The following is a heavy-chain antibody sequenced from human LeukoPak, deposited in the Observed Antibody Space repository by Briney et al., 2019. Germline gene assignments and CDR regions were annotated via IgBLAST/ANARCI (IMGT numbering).Heavy chain of an antibody. Sequence: PSETLSLTCAVYGGSFSGYYWSWIRQSPGKGLEWIGEIDHSGSSNYNPSLKSRVTISVDTSKNQFSLNLSSVTAADTSVYYCARAANLNGYYYWGQGTLVPVSS. CDR3: ARAANLNGYYY. CDR1: GGSFSGYY. CDR2: IDHSGSS. V-gene: IGHV4-34*01. D-gene: IGHD3-22*01. J-gene: IGHJ4*02.